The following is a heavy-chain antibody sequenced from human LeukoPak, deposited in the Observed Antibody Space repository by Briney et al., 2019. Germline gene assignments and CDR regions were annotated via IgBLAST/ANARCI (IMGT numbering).Heavy chain of an antibody. CDR1: GESFSGYY. J-gene: IGHJ1*01. D-gene: IGHD3-10*01. V-gene: IGHV4-34*01. CDR2: INHSGST. CDR3: ARRSTTSRFTIVRGSPVRLQ. Sequence: SETLSLTCAVYGESFSGYYWSWIRQPPGKGLEWIGEINHSGSTNYNPSLKSRITISVDTSKIQSSLRLSSVTAADTAVYYGARRSTTSRFTIVRGSPVRLQ.